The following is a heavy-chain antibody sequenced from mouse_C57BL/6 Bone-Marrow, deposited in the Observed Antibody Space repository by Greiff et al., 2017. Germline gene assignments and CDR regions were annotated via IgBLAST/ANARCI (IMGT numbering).Heavy chain of an antibody. CDR2: IDPSDSYT. CDR1: GYTFTSYW. V-gene: IGHV1-59*01. D-gene: IGHD2-14*01. J-gene: IGHJ4*01. CDR3: ARLRSYYAMDY. Sequence: VQLQQPGAELVRPGTSVKLSCKASGYTFTSYWMRWVKQRPGQGLEWIGVIDPSDSYTNYNQKFKGKATLTVDTSSSTAYMQLRSLTSEDSAVYYCARLRSYYAMDYWGQGTSVTVSS.